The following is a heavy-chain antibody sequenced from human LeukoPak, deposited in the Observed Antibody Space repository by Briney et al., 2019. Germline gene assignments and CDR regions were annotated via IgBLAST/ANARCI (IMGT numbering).Heavy chain of an antibody. CDR3: ARDLGWELQGGDAFDI. Sequence: ASVKVSFKASGYTFTGYYMHWVRQAPGQGLEWMGWINPNSGGTNYAQKFQGRVTMTRDTSISTAYMELSRLRSDDTAVYYCARDLGWELQGGDAFDIWGQGTMVTVSS. CDR2: INPNSGGT. CDR1: GYTFTGYY. D-gene: IGHD2-15*01. J-gene: IGHJ3*02. V-gene: IGHV1-2*02.